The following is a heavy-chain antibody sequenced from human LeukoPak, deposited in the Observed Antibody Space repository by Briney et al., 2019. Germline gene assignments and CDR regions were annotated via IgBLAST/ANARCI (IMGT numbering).Heavy chain of an antibody. D-gene: IGHD1-20*01. J-gene: IGHJ4*02. V-gene: IGHV3-7*01. Sequence: PGGSLRLSCAASGFTFSRYWMSWVRQAPEKGLEWVANIKEDGSETYYVDSVKGRFTISRDNAKNSLYPQMNSLRAEDTAVYYCARDHLYNWKYIDYWGQGTLVTVSS. CDR2: IKEDGSET. CDR3: ARDHLYNWKYIDY. CDR1: GFTFSRYW.